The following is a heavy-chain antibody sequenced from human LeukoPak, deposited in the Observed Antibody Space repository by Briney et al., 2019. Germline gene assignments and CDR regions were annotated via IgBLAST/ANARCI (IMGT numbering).Heavy chain of an antibody. CDR1: GGTFSSYA. J-gene: IGHJ4*02. D-gene: IGHD3-22*01. CDR2: IIPILGIA. V-gene: IGHV1-69*04. CDR3: APASDGSGYYFSLGY. Sequence: GASVKVSCKASGGTFSSYAISWVRQAPGQGLEWMGRIIPILGIANYAQKFQGRVTITADKSTSTAYMELSSLRSEDTAVYYCAPASDGSGYYFSLGYWGQGTLVTVSS.